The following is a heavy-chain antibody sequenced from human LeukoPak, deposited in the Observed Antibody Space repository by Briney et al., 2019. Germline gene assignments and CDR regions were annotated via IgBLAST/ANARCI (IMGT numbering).Heavy chain of an antibody. Sequence: HAGGSLRLSCAASGFTFSNYWMSWVRQAPGKGLEWVANIKQDGSEKNYVDSAKGRFTISRDNAQNSLYLQMNSLRAEDTAVYYCARTPSNYYGYYFDFWGQGTLVTVSS. CDR3: ARTPSNYYGYYFDF. CDR2: IKQDGSEK. D-gene: IGHD3-22*01. J-gene: IGHJ4*02. CDR1: GFTFSNYW. V-gene: IGHV3-7*01.